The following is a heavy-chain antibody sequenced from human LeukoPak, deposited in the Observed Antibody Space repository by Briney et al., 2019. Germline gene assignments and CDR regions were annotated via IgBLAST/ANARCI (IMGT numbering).Heavy chain of an antibody. CDR1: GDSINRHY. Sequence: SETLSLTCTVSGDSINRHYWSWIRQTPGKGPEWIGYISYRGTTNYNPPLKSRVTISIDTSNNQFSLRLSSVTAADTAVYYCATNAGPAALDAIDLWGQGTIVTVSS. V-gene: IGHV4-59*08. D-gene: IGHD2-2*01. CDR3: ATNAGPAALDAIDL. CDR2: ISYRGTT. J-gene: IGHJ3*01.